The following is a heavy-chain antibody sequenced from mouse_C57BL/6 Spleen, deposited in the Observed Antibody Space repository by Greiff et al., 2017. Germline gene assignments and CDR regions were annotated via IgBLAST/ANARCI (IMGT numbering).Heavy chain of an antibody. J-gene: IGHJ4*01. CDR2: IDPSDSDT. D-gene: IGHD3-1*01. CDR3: ARQLPGAMDY. Sequence: QVQLKESGAELVRPGSSVKLSCKASGYTFTSYWMHWVKQRPIQGLEWIGNIDPSDSDTHYNQKFKDKATLTVDKSSSTAYMQLSSLTSEDSAVYYCARQLPGAMDYWGQGTSVTVSS. CDR1: GYTFTSYW. V-gene: IGHV1-52*01.